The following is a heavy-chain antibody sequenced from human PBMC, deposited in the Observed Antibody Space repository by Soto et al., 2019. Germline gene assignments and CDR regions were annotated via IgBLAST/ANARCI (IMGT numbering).Heavy chain of an antibody. CDR1: GFTFSSYA. CDR2: IRDRAYNYAT. V-gene: IGHV3-73*01. J-gene: IGHJ4*02. Sequence: HPGGSLRLSCAASGFTFSSYAMRWVRQASGKGLEWVGRIRDRAYNYATSYAASVKGRFTISRDDSSNTAFLQMNSLKTEDTAIYYCTRLISAAQDYWGQGTRVTVSS. CDR3: TRLISAAQDY. D-gene: IGHD3-22*01.